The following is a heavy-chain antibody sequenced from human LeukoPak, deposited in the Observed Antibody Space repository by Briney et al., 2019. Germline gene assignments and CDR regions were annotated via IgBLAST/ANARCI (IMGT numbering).Heavy chain of an antibody. CDR2: IYPDDSDT. CDR3: VRQRGASGTINHFDP. D-gene: IGHD3-10*01. V-gene: IGHV5-51*01. J-gene: IGHJ5*02. CDR1: GYSFTTYW. Sequence: LGESLKISCKTSGYSFTTYWIGWVRQMPGTGLEWAGAIYPDDSDTRYSPSFQGQVVISADRSIRTAYLQWNTLKTSDTAMYYCVRQRGASGTINHFDPWGQGTLVTVSS.